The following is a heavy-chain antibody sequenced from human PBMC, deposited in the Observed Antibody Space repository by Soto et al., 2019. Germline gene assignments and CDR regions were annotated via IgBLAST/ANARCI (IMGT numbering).Heavy chain of an antibody. CDR2: IYSGGST. CDR1: GFTFRSDA. D-gene: IGHD6-13*01. CDR3: AKEKLQQLGGMDV. Sequence: PGGSLRLSCAASGFTFRSDAMHWVRQAPGKGLEWVSVIYSGGSTYYADSVKGRFTISRDNSKNTLYLQMNSLRAEDTAVYYCAKEKLQQLGGMDVWGQGTTVTVSS. J-gene: IGHJ6*02. V-gene: IGHV3-66*01.